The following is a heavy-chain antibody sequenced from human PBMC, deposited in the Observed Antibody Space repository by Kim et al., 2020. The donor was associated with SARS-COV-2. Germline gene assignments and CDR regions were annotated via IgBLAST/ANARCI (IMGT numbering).Heavy chain of an antibody. D-gene: IGHD6-13*01. CDR1: GGTFSSYA. CDR2: IIPIFGTA. J-gene: IGHJ5*02. Sequence: SVKVSCKASGGTFSSYAISWVRQAPGQGLEWMGGIIPIFGTANYAQKFQGRVTITADESTSTAYMELSSLRSEDTAVYYCARVAAAGLNTFDPWGQGTLVTVSS. CDR3: ARVAAAGLNTFDP. V-gene: IGHV1-69*13.